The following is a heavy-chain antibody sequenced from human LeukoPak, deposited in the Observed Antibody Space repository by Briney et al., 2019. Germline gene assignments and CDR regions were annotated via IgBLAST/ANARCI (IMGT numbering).Heavy chain of an antibody. J-gene: IGHJ4*02. CDR3: AKETRIAVAGPGDY. CDR2: IRYGGSNK. CDR1: GFTFSSYG. Sequence: GGSLRLSCAASGFTFSSYGMHWVRQAPGKGLEWVAFIRYGGSNKYYADSVKGRFTISRDNSKNTLYLQMNSLRAEDTAVYYCAKETRIAVAGPGDYWGQGTLVTVSS. D-gene: IGHD6-19*01. V-gene: IGHV3-30*02.